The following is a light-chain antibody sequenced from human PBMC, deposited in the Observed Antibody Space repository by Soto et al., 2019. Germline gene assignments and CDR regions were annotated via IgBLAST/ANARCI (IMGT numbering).Light chain of an antibody. CDR3: ATWDDSLNNPV. CDR1: STNIGSNY. CDR2: SNN. V-gene: IGLV1-47*02. Sequence: QSVLTQPPSASGTPGQRVTISCSGSSTNIGSNYVYWYQQVPGTAPKLLIYSNNQRPSGVPDRFSASKSGTSASLAISGLRSEDEAAYYCATWDDSLNNPVFGGGTKLNVL. J-gene: IGLJ3*02.